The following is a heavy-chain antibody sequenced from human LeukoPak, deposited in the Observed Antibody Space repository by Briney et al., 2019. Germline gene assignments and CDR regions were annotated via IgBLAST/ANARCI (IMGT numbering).Heavy chain of an antibody. Sequence: PSETLSLTCTVSGYSISSGYFWGWIRQPPGKGLEWIGSIYHSGSTYYNPSLKSRVTLSLDTSKNQFSLKLSSVTAADTAVYYCARGHDYYGSGRQPWFDPWGQGTLVAVSS. CDR1: GYSISSGYF. CDR2: IYHSGST. V-gene: IGHV4-38-2*02. CDR3: ARGHDYYGSGRQPWFDP. D-gene: IGHD3-10*01. J-gene: IGHJ5*02.